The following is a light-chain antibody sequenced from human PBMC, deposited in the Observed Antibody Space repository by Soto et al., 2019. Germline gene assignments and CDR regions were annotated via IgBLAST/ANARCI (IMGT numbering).Light chain of an antibody. J-gene: IGKJ1*01. CDR1: QSISTY. V-gene: IGKV1-39*01. Sequence: DIQLYPSPFSLSASVVDRVAITCCASQSISTYLNWYHQKPGKAPDLLIYGASSLQSGVTSRFTGSGSGTDFTLTITDLQPEDIATYYCQESYSTSFGQGTKVDIK. CDR3: QESYSTS. CDR2: GAS.